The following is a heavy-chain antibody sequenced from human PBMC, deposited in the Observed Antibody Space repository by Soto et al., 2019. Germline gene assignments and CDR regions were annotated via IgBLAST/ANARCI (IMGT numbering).Heavy chain of an antibody. CDR3: TQVYGSGRWGWYFRS. Sequence: QITLRESGPSLVKPTETLTLTCTFSGFSLTTTGVGVGWIRQPPGKALEWLAVVFWDGGERYSPSLKSRVTITKDTSKDQGVLTMTNMDPADTATYYCTQVYGSGRWGWYFRSWGQGTLGTLSS. V-gene: IGHV2-5*02. CDR1: GFSLTTTGVG. CDR2: VFWDGGE. D-gene: IGHD1-26*01. J-gene: IGHJ5*02.